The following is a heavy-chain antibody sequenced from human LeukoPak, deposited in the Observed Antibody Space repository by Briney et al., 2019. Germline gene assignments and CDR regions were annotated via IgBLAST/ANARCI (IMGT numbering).Heavy chain of an antibody. V-gene: IGHV4-34*01. Sequence: GSLRLSCAASGFTFSDYYMSWIRQPPGKGLEWIGEINHSGSTNYNPSLKSRVTISVDTSKNQFSLKLSSVTAADTAVYYCARGTYSSSWYIWFDPWGQGTLVTVSS. CDR2: INHSGST. D-gene: IGHD6-13*01. J-gene: IGHJ5*02. CDR1: GFTFSDYY. CDR3: ARGTYSSSWYIWFDP.